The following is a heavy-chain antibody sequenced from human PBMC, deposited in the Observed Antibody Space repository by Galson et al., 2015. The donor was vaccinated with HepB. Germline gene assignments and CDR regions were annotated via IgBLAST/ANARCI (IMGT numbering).Heavy chain of an antibody. V-gene: IGHV3-30*18. Sequence: SLRLSCAASGFTFSSYGMHWVRQAPGKGLEWVAVISYDGSNKYYADSVKGRFTISRDNSKNTLYLQMNSLRAEDTAVYYCAKDRGYSGYDFDSGMDVWGQGTTVTVSS. CDR3: AKDRGYSGYDFDSGMDV. D-gene: IGHD5-12*01. J-gene: IGHJ6*02. CDR2: ISYDGSNK. CDR1: GFTFSSYG.